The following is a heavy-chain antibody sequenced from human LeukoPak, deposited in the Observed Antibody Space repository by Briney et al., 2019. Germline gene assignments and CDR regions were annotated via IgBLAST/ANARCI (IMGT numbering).Heavy chain of an antibody. CDR1: GYTFSDFS. Sequence: PGGSLRLSCAASGYTFSDFSVNWVRQAPGKGLEWVSSISVRSNYRYYADSVRGRFTISRDDARDSLFLQMNSLRAEDTAVHFCVRLRRNNDRSGYYYYYDYWGQGTLVTVSS. D-gene: IGHD3-22*01. V-gene: IGHV3-21*01. J-gene: IGHJ4*02. CDR2: ISVRSNYR. CDR3: VRLRRNNDRSGYYYYYDY.